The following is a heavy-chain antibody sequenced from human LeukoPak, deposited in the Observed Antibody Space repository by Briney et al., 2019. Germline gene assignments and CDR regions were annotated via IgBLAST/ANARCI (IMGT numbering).Heavy chain of an antibody. V-gene: IGHV3-21*01. CDR3: ARGPPKYYYDSSGLSF. CDR2: ISSSSSYI. D-gene: IGHD3-22*01. CDR1: GFTFSSYS. Sequence: GGSLRLSCAASGFTFSSYSMNWVRQAPGKGLEWVSSISSSSSYIYYADSVKGRFTISRDNAKNSLYLQMNSLRAEDTAVYYCARGPPKYYYDSSGLSFWGQGTMVTVSS. J-gene: IGHJ3*01.